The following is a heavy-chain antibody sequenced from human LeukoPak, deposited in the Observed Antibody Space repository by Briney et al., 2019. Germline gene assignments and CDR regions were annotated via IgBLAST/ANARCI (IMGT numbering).Heavy chain of an antibody. Sequence: SVKVFCKASGGTFSSYALTWVRHATAQGLEYMGGIIPILDTTNYAQKFQGRDTITADESTSTAYMELSSLRSEDTAVYYCARGPGEYQLPTVLDYWGQGTLVTVSS. CDR3: ARGPGEYQLPTVLDY. V-gene: IGHV1-69*01. CDR2: IIPILDTT. D-gene: IGHD2-2*01. J-gene: IGHJ4*02. CDR1: GGTFSSYA.